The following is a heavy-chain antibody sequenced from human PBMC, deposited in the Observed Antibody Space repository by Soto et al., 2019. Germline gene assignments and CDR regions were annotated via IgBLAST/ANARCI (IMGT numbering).Heavy chain of an antibody. V-gene: IGHV1-24*01. D-gene: IGHD3-22*01. CDR2: FDPEDGET. Sequence: ASVKVSCKVSGYTLTELSMHWVRQAPGKGLEWMGGFDPEDGETIYAQKFQGRVTMTEDTSTDTAYMELSSLRSEDTAVYFCARVTDYFDTIGYSREYFQHWGQGTPVTVSS. CDR3: ARVTDYFDTIGYSREYFQH. J-gene: IGHJ1*01. CDR1: GYTLTELS.